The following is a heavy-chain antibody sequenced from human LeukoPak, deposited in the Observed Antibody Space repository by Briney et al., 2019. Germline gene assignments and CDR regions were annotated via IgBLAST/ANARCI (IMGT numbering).Heavy chain of an antibody. Sequence: GESLRLSCAASGFTLSSYEMNWVRQAPGKGLEWVSYITADGTHKYDADSVKGRFTISRDNARNLLYLHMNSLRVDDTAIYYCAREVQWELPDSWGQGTLVTVSS. D-gene: IGHD1-26*01. CDR3: AREVQWELPDS. CDR1: GFTLSSYE. V-gene: IGHV3-48*03. J-gene: IGHJ5*01. CDR2: ITADGTHK.